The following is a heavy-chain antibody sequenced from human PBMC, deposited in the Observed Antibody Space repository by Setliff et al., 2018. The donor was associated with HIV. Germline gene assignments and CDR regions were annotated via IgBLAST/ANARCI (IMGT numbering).Heavy chain of an antibody. D-gene: IGHD6-19*01. J-gene: IGHJ4*02. CDR2: INHSGST. CDR1: GGSFSGYS. Sequence: SETLSLTCAVYGGSFSGYSWSWIRQPPGKGLEWIGEINHSGSTNYNPSLKSRVTISVDTSKNQFSLKLSSVTAADTAVYYCARRSGWSEDYWGQGTLVTVSS. V-gene: IGHV4-34*01. CDR3: ARRSGWSEDY.